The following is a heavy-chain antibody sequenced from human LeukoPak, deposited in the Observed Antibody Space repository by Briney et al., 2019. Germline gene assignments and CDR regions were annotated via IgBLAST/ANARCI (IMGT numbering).Heavy chain of an antibody. V-gene: IGHV3-30*18. CDR1: GFTFSSYG. Sequence: GGSLRLSCAASGFTFSSYGMHWVRQAPGKGLEWVAVISYDGSNKYYADSVKGRFTISRDNSKNTLYLQMNSLRAEDTAVYYYAKDLPGIAVAGLFDYWGQGTLVTVSS. CDR2: ISYDGSNK. CDR3: AKDLPGIAVAGLFDY. D-gene: IGHD6-19*01. J-gene: IGHJ4*02.